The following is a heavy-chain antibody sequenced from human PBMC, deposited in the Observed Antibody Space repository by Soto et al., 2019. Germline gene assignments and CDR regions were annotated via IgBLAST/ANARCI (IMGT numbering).Heavy chain of an antibody. D-gene: IGHD2-2*01. Sequence: PSVKLSCKASGYTFTSYGISWEGQAPGEGLEWMAWISGFNDNPHYAHKGQGRVTLTAATYTSTASLQPSSVNSDDTDLYYCARDAVTVPCVRRRLDVWGQGTTVTV. V-gene: IGHV1-18*01. CDR1: GYTFTSYG. J-gene: IGHJ6*01. CDR2: ISGFNDNP. CDR3: ARDAVTVPCVRRRLDV.